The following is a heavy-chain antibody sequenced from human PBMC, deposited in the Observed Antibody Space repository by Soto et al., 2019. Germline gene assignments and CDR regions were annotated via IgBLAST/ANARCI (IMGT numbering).Heavy chain of an antibody. CDR3: ARLRNWGSSWYPGGGYYYGMDV. J-gene: IGHJ6*02. Sequence: AVYGGSFSGYYWSWIRQPPGKGLEWIGEINHSGSTNYNPSLKSRVTISVDTSKNQFSLKLSSVTAADTAVYYCARLRNWGSSWYPGGGYYYGMDVWGQGTTVTVSS. D-gene: IGHD6-13*01. V-gene: IGHV4-34*01. CDR2: INHSGST. CDR1: GGSFSGYY.